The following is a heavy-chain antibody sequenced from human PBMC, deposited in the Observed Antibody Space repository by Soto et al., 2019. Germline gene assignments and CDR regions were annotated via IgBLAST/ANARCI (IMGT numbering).Heavy chain of an antibody. Sequence: ASVKVSCKASGYTFTSYGISWVRQAPGQGLEWMGWISAYNCNTNYAQKLQGRVTMTTDTSTSTAYMELRSLRSDDTAVYYCARDYDFWSGYLTYDPWGQGTLVTVSS. V-gene: IGHV1-18*04. CDR3: ARDYDFWSGYLTYDP. J-gene: IGHJ5*02. CDR1: GYTFTSYG. D-gene: IGHD3-3*01. CDR2: ISAYNCNT.